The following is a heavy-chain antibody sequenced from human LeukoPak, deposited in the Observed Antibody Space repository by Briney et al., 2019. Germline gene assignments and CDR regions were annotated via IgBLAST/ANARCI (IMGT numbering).Heavy chain of an antibody. J-gene: IGHJ4*02. Sequence: GGSLRLSCAASGFTVSSNYMSWVRQAPGKGLEWVSVIYSGGSTYYADSVKGRFTISRDNSKNTLYLQMNSLRAEDTAVYYCARDIRYGSELHFDYRGQGTLVTVSS. CDR3: ARDIRYGSELHFDY. CDR1: GFTVSSNY. CDR2: IYSGGST. D-gene: IGHD3-10*01. V-gene: IGHV3-66*01.